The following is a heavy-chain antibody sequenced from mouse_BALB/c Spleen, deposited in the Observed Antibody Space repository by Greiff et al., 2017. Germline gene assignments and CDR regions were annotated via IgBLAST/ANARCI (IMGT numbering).Heavy chain of an antibody. V-gene: IGHV5-4*02. Sequence: EVKLVESGGGLVKPGGSLKLSCAASGFTFSDYYMYWVRQTPEKRLEWVATISDGGSYTYYPDSVKGRFTISRDNAKNNLYLQMSSLKSEDTAMYYCARDRSTMITGGYFEVWGAGTTVTVSS. J-gene: IGHJ1*01. CDR1: GFTFSDYY. CDR2: ISDGGSYT. CDR3: ARDRSTMITGGYFEV. D-gene: IGHD2-4*01.